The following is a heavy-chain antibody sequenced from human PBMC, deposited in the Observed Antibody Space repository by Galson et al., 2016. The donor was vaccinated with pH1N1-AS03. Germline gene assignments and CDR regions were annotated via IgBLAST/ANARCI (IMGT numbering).Heavy chain of an antibody. V-gene: IGHV3-30*18. Sequence: SLRLSCAASGFTFSGYGMHWVRQAPGKGLEWVAVISFDGTNKYYVDSVKGRFTISRDNSKNTVFLQMNSLRAEDSAVYYCAKEGGSGTYSEAFDIWGQGTMVTVSS. CDR2: ISFDGTNK. CDR3: AKEGGSGTYSEAFDI. D-gene: IGHD1-26*01. J-gene: IGHJ3*02. CDR1: GFTFSGYG.